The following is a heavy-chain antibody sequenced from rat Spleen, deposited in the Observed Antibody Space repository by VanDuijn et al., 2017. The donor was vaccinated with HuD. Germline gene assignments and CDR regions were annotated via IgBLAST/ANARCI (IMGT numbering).Heavy chain of an antibody. CDR1: DHSITNGYR. J-gene: IGHJ2*01. D-gene: IGHD1-11*01. CDR3: ARNYGGYSDYFDY. CDR2: INSAGNT. Sequence: EVQLQESGPGLVKPSQSLSLTCSVTDHSITNGYRWNWIRKFPGNKLEWMGYINSAGNTLYNPSLKSRISITRDTSKNQFFLQVNSVSSEDTATYYCARNYGGYSDYFDYWGQGVMVTVSS. V-gene: IGHV3-3*01.